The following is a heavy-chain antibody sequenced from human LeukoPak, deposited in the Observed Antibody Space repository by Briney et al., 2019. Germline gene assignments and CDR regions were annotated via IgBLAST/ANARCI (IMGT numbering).Heavy chain of an antibody. D-gene: IGHD2-15*01. Sequence: SETLSLTCTVSGGSISSYYWSWIRQPPGKGLEWIGYIYYSGSTNYNPSLKSRVTIPVDTSKNQFSLKPSSVTAADTAVYYCARGIVVVVAATHYYYYYMDVWGKGTTVTVSS. J-gene: IGHJ6*03. CDR3: ARGIVVVVAATHYYYYYMDV. V-gene: IGHV4-59*01. CDR1: GGSISSYY. CDR2: IYYSGST.